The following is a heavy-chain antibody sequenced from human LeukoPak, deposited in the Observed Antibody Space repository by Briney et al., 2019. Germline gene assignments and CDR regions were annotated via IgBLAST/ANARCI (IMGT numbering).Heavy chain of an antibody. Sequence: PGGSLRLSCAASGFTLSSYAMSWVRQAPGKGLEWVSAISDSGVSTYYADSVKGRFTISRDNSKNTLYLQINSLRAEDTAVYYCAKDPRLGSGDEYWGQGTLVTVSS. CDR1: GFTLSSYA. J-gene: IGHJ4*02. V-gene: IGHV3-23*01. CDR2: ISDSGVST. D-gene: IGHD3-16*01. CDR3: AKDPRLGSGDEY.